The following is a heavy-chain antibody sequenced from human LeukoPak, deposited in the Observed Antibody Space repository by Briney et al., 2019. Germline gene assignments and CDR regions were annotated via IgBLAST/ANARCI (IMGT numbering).Heavy chain of an antibody. V-gene: IGHV4-31*02. CDR1: GGSISSGSGY. J-gene: IGHJ1*01. CDR2: INYSGST. CDR3: AREMDAHPRIVV. D-gene: IGHD2-21*01. Sequence: SETLSLTCTVSGGSISSGSGYWSWIRQYPGKGLEWIGYINYSGSTYYNPSLKSRVIISVDTSKNQFSLNLNSVTAADTAVYYCAREMDAHPRIVVWGQGTLVTVSS.